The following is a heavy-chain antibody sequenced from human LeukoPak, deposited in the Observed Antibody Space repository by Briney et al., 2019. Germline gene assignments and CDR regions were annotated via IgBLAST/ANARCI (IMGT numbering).Heavy chain of an antibody. Sequence: GASEKVSCKASGYTFTGYYMHWVRQAPGQGLEWMGWINPNSGGTNYAQKFQGRVTMTRDTSISTAYMELSRLRSDDTAVYYCARDRGGSTSYDPWGQGTLVTVSS. CDR3: ARDRGGSTSYDP. CDR2: INPNSGGT. J-gene: IGHJ5*02. D-gene: IGHD2-2*01. V-gene: IGHV1-2*02. CDR1: GYTFTGYY.